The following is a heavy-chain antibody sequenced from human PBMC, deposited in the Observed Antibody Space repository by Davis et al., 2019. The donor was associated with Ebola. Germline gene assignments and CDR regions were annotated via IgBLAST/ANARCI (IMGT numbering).Heavy chain of an antibody. Sequence: GESLKISCAASGFTFSSYWMSWVRQAPGKGLEWVANIKQDGSEKYYVDSVKGRFTISRDNAKNSLYLQMNSLRAEDTAVYYCARDQPYYDFWSGYCDYWGQGTLVTVSS. D-gene: IGHD3-3*01. CDR3: ARDQPYYDFWSGYCDY. CDR2: IKQDGSEK. CDR1: GFTFSSYW. J-gene: IGHJ4*02. V-gene: IGHV3-7*01.